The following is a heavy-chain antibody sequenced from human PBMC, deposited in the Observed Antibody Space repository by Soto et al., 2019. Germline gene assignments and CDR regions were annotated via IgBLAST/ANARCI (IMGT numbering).Heavy chain of an antibody. CDR3: ARVRSGLRRGWFAP. Sequence: QVQLVQSGAEVKKPGASVKVSCKASGYTFTSYDINWVRQATGQGLEWMGWMNPNTGNTGYAQKFQGRVNMTTNTSITTAYMELSSLRFKDTAVHYCARVRSGLRRGWFAPWGQGTLVTVSS. CDR2: MNPNTGNT. V-gene: IGHV1-8*01. CDR1: GYTFTSYD. J-gene: IGHJ5*02. D-gene: IGHD7-27*01.